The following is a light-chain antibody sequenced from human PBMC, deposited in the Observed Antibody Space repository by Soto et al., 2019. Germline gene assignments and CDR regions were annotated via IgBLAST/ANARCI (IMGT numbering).Light chain of an antibody. CDR3: QQYDSSPRT. J-gene: IGKJ1*01. V-gene: IGKV1-27*01. CDR1: QSIRSF. CDR2: TAS. Sequence: DIQMTQSPSTLSASVGDRVTITCRASQSIRSFLAWYQQKPGKAPKLLIYTASTLQSGVPSRFRGSGSGTDFTLTISSLQPEDFATYYCQQYDSSPRTFGQGTKVDIK.